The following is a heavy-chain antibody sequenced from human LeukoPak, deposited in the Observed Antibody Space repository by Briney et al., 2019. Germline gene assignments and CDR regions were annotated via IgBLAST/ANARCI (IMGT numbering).Heavy chain of an antibody. CDR3: ARDRVDTVVSAPNFHYGMDV. V-gene: IGHV3-21*01. Sequence: GGSLRLSCAASGFTFRAYTMTWVRQAPGKGLERVSSISSSSTYISNVDSVKGRFTISRDNAKNSLYLQMNSLRAEDTAVYYCARDRVDTVVSAPNFHYGMDVWGQGTTVTVTS. CDR1: GFTFRAYT. D-gene: IGHD5-18*01. J-gene: IGHJ6*02. CDR2: ISSSSTYI.